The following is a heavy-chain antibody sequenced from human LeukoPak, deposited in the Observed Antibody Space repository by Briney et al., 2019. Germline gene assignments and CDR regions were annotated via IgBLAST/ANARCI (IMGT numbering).Heavy chain of an antibody. CDR2: GTVHYSGST. CDR1: GDSISSSGYY. J-gene: IGHJ4*02. CDR3: ARAPFRGYSYGPDQTYFDY. Sequence: SETLSLTCTVSGDSISSSGYYWAWIRQPPGKGLEWIGSGTVHYSGSTFYNPSLKSRVTISVDTSKNQFSLRVSSVTAADTAVYHCARAPFRGYSYGPDQTYFDYWGQGTLVTVSS. V-gene: IGHV4-39*01. D-gene: IGHD5-18*01.